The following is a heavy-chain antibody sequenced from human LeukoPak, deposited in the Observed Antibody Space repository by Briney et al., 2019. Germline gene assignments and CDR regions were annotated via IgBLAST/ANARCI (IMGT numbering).Heavy chain of an antibody. CDR2: IYYSGST. D-gene: IGHD3-22*01. CDR3: AGDTRGYRRGSFDY. J-gene: IGHJ4*02. V-gene: IGHV4-59*01. CDR1: GGSISSYY. Sequence: PSETLSLTCTVSGGSISSYYWSWIRQPPGKGLEWIGYIYYSGSTSYNPSLKSRVTISVDTSNNQFSLKLSSVTAADTAVYYCAGDTRGYRRGSFDYWGQGTLVTVSS.